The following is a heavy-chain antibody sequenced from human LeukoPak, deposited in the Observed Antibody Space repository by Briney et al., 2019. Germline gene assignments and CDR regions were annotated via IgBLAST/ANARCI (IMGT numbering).Heavy chain of an antibody. V-gene: IGHV5-51*01. CDR2: IYPADSGT. J-gene: IGHJ4*02. CDR3: ARGGSHFEY. CDR1: GYNFTNYW. D-gene: IGHD3-16*01. Sequence: GESLKISCQGSGYNFTNYWIGWVRQMPGKGLEWMGIIYPADSGTRYSPSFQGHVTISADKSISTAYLQRTSLKASDSAIYYCARGGSHFEYWGQGTLVTVSS.